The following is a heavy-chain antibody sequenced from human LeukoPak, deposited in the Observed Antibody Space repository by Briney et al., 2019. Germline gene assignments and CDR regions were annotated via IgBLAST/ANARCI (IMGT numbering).Heavy chain of an antibody. D-gene: IGHD6-13*01. CDR2: IGTTGDT. V-gene: IGHV3-13*01. Sequence: GGSLRLSCEASGFTFSGYDMHWVRQATGKGLEWVSAIGTTGDTYYSDSVRGRFTISRENAENSLGLQMNSLRAGDTAVYYCARSPSYSSSWYALDSWGQGTLVTVSS. CDR1: GFTFSGYD. CDR3: ARSPSYSSSWYALDS. J-gene: IGHJ4*02.